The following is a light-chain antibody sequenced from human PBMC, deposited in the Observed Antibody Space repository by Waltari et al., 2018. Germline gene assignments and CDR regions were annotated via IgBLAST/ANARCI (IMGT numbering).Light chain of an antibody. CDR3: QHYVRLPGT. CDR2: GTS. CDR1: QSVGGT. J-gene: IGKJ1*01. V-gene: IGKV3-20*01. Sequence: EIVLTQSPGTLSLAPGERATLSCRASQSVGGTLAWYQQKPGPAPRLLMYGTSIRPPGTPDRFSGTGSGTDFSLTISRLEPEDFAVYYCQHYVRLPGTFGPGTKVEIK.